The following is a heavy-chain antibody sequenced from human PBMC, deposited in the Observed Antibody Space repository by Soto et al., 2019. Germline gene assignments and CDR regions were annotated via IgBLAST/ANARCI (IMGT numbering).Heavy chain of an antibody. CDR3: ARDRGIAAAGSSNGFDP. Sequence: QVQLVQSGAEVKKPGSSVKVSCKASGGTFSSYAISWVRQAPGQGLEWMGGIIPIFGTANYAQKFQGRVTITADESTSTAYMELSSLRSEDTAVYYWARDRGIAAAGSSNGFDPWGQGTLVTVSS. CDR2: IIPIFGTA. CDR1: GGTFSSYA. J-gene: IGHJ5*02. V-gene: IGHV1-69*01. D-gene: IGHD6-13*01.